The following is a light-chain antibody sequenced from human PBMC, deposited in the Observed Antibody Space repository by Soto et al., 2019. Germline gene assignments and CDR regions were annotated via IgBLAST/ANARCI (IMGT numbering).Light chain of an antibody. CDR1: SSDVGAYDF. V-gene: IGLV2-14*03. CDR3: SSYTTSSTRV. J-gene: IGLJ1*01. Sequence: LTQPASVSGSPGQSITISCTGTSSDVGAYDFVSWYQQHPDKAPKLMIYEVRNRPSGVSNRFSGSKSVNTATLTISGLQAEDEADYYCSSYTTSSTRVLGTGTKVTVL. CDR2: EVR.